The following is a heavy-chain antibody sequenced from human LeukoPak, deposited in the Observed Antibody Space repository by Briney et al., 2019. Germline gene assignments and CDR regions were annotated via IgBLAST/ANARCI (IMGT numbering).Heavy chain of an antibody. CDR3: TSDDPVNRS. CDR2: IKSKTNGGTT. Sequence: PGRSLRLSCAASGFAFTNAWMSWVRQARGEGLEWVGRIKSKTNGGTTDYAAPVKGRFTISRDDSKNTLFLQMNALKTEDTAMYYCTSDDPVNRSWGQGTLVTVSS. CDR1: GFAFTNAW. V-gene: IGHV3-15*01. J-gene: IGHJ4*02. D-gene: IGHD2/OR15-2a*01.